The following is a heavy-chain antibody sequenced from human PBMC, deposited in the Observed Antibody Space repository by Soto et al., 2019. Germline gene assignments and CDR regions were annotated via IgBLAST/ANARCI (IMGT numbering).Heavy chain of an antibody. Sequence: GASVKVSCKASGFMFTSYGFSWVRQAPGQGLEWLGWISAYNGNTNYAQKFQGRVTITADKSTSTAYMELSSLRSGDTAVYYCARERRQWLAYDYWGQGTLVTVSS. CDR2: ISAYNGNT. D-gene: IGHD6-19*01. V-gene: IGHV1-18*01. CDR1: GFMFTSYG. J-gene: IGHJ4*02. CDR3: ARERRQWLAYDY.